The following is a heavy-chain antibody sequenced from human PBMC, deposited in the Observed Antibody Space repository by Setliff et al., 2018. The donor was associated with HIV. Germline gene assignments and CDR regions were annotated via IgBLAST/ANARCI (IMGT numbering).Heavy chain of an antibody. J-gene: IGHJ4*02. Sequence: PGGSLRLSCAASGFTFSSYATSWVRQAPGKGLEWVSAISGSGGSTYYADSVKGRFTISRDNSKNTLYLQMNSLRAEDTAVYYCAKDPRAAVATICDYWGQGTLVTVSS. CDR3: AKDPRAAVATICDY. D-gene: IGHD5-12*01. CDR1: GFTFSSYA. V-gene: IGHV3-23*01. CDR2: ISGSGGST.